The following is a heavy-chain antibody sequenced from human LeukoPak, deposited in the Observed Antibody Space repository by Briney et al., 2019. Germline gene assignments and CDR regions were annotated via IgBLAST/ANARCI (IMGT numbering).Heavy chain of an antibody. CDR1: GFTFSDYA. Sequence: RSGGSLRLSCAASGFTFSDYALIWVRQASGKGLEWISAIRGTGGTTYYADSVKGRCTISRDNSRNTVYLQMNSLRAEDTAPYFCGKDPNGDYVGAFDFWGPGTMVTVSS. V-gene: IGHV3-23*01. CDR3: GKDPNGDYVGAFDF. J-gene: IGHJ3*01. D-gene: IGHD4-17*01. CDR2: IRGTGGTT.